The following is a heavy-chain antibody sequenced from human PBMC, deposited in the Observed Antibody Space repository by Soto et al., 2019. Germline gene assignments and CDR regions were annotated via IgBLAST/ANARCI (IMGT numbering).Heavy chain of an antibody. J-gene: IGHJ4*02. D-gene: IGHD2-2*01. CDR1: GFIFTNYV. CDR3: AKGSSCTRSSCHVAPFDY. V-gene: IGHV3-23*01. CDR2: ISGRGLTT. Sequence: EMQLLESGGGLVEPGGSLRLSCAASGFIFTNYVMSWVRQAPGKGLEWVSGISGRGLTTPYADSVNGRFTVTRDNSKSTLYLQINSLGAEDTAVYFCAKGSSCTRSSCHVAPFDYWGQGTLVTVSS.